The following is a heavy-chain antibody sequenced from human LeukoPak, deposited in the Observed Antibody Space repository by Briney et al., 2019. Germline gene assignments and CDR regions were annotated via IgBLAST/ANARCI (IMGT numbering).Heavy chain of an antibody. D-gene: IGHD1-26*01. V-gene: IGHV3-21*01. CDR1: GFTFSDYS. CDR3: AKDREWELFDY. Sequence: GGSLRLSCAASGFTFSDYSMNWVRQAPGKGLEWVSSISSSSSYIYYADSVKGRFTISRDNAKNSLYLQMNSLRAEDTAVYYCAKDREWELFDYWGQGTLVTVSS. CDR2: ISSSSSYI. J-gene: IGHJ4*02.